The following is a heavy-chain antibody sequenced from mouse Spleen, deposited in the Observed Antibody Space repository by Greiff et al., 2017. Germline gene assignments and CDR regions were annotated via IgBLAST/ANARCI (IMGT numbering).Heavy chain of an antibody. V-gene: IGHV2-2*01. J-gene: IGHJ3*01. CDR3: ARRDEYGNQFAY. CDR2: IWSGGST. CDR1: GFSLTSYG. Sequence: VQLQQSGPGLVQPSQSLSITCTVSGFSLTSYGVHWVRQSPGKGLEWLGVIWSGGSTDYNAAFISRLSISKDNSKSQVFFKMNSLQADDTAIYYCARRDEYGNQFAYWGQGTLVTVSA. D-gene: IGHD2-10*02.